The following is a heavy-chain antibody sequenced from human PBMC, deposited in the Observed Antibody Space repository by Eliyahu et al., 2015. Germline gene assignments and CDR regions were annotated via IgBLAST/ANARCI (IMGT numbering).Heavy chain of an antibody. CDR3: AKRADP. J-gene: IGHJ5*02. V-gene: IGHV3-23*01. CDR1: GFSFTSYA. CDR2: IINSGYTT. Sequence: EGQLLESGGDLVQPGGXLRLSCVASGFSFTSYAMTWVRQAPGKGLEXVSSIINSGYTTQYADSVKGRFTISRDNSKNMLYLQMNSLRPEDTAVYYCAKRADPWGQGTLVTVSS.